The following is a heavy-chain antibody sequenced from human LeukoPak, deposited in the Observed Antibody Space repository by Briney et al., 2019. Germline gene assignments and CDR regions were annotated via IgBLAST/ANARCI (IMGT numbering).Heavy chain of an antibody. J-gene: IGHJ5*02. CDR2: NSSSSSTI. D-gene: IGHD1-1*01. CDR1: GFTFSSYS. V-gene: IGHV3-48*01. Sequence: PGGSLRLSCAASGFTFSSYSMNWVRQAPGKGLEGISYNSSSSSTIYYADSVKGRYTISRDNAKNSLYLQMNSLRAEDTALYYCARGRMTGTLNWFDPWGQGTLVTVSS. CDR3: ARGRMTGTLNWFDP.